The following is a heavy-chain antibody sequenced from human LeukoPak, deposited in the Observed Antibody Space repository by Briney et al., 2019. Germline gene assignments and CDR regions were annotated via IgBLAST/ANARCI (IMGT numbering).Heavy chain of an antibody. J-gene: IGHJ4*02. V-gene: IGHV4-34*01. Sequence: SETLSLTCAVYGGSFSGYYWSWIRQPPGKGLEWIGEINHSGSTNYNPSLKSRVTISVDTSKNQFSLKLSFVTAADTAVYYCARRGYSYGLWGQGTLVTVSS. CDR3: ARRGYSYGL. CDR2: INHSGST. D-gene: IGHD5-18*01. CDR1: GGSFSGYY.